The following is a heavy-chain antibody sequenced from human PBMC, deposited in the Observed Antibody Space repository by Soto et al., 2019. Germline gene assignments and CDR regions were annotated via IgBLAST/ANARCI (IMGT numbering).Heavy chain of an antibody. CDR3: LRERAPFDGFDI. CDR2: IWVDGINK. CDR1: GFTFSGDG. J-gene: IGHJ3*02. Sequence: QVQLVESGGGVVQPGRSLRLSCAASGFTFSGDGMHWVRQAPGKGLEWVAVIWVDGINKFYADSVRGRFTISRDNSKNTLYLQMDSLRDEDTAVYYCLRERAPFDGFDIWGQGTIVTVSS. V-gene: IGHV3-33*01.